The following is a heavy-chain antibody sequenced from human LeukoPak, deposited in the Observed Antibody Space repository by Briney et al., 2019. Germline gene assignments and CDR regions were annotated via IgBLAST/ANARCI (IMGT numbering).Heavy chain of an antibody. J-gene: IGHJ3*02. CDR2: INHSGST. V-gene: IGHV4-34*01. D-gene: IGHD3-22*01. CDR3: ARWSSGYYWNDAFDT. Sequence: TSETLSLTCAVYGGSFSGYYWSWIRQPPGKGLEWIGEINHSGSTNYNPSLKSRVTVSVDTSKNQFSLKLRFVTAADTAVYYCARWSSGYYWNDAFDTWGQGTMVTVSS. CDR1: GGSFSGYY.